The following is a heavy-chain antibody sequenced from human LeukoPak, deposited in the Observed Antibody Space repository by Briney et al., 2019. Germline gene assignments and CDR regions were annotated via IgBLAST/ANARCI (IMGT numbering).Heavy chain of an antibody. V-gene: IGHV3-21*01. CDR2: ISSSSSYI. J-gene: IGHJ4*02. CDR1: GFTFSNYW. Sequence: GGSLRLSCAASGFTFSNYWMSWVRQAPGKGLEWVSSISSSSSYIYYADSVKGRFTISRDNAKNSLYLQMNSLRAEDTAVYYCARGLEGYCSGGSCYYWGQGTLVTVSS. D-gene: IGHD2-15*01. CDR3: ARGLEGYCSGGSCYY.